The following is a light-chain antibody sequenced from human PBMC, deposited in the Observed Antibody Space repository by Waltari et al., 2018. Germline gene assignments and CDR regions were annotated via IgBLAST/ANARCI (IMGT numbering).Light chain of an antibody. J-gene: IGKJ4*01. V-gene: IGKV1-6*02. CDR1: RDSANN. Sequence: IQLTQSPSSLSASIGDTVTITCRASRDSANNLNWYQQKSGKAPKLLIYRASSLQSGVPSRFSGSGSGTDFSRTISSLQPEDIATYYCQQGYDFPCTFGRGTKVEIK. CDR3: QQGYDFPCT. CDR2: RAS.